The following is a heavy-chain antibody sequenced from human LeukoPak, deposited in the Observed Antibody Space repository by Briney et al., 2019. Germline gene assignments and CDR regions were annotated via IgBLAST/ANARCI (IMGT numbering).Heavy chain of an antibody. CDR2: ISAYNGNT. Sequence: GASVKVSCKASGYTFTSYGISWVRQAPGQGLEWMGWISAYNGNTNYAQKLQGRVTMTTDTSTGTAYMELRSLRSDDTAVYYCARERDYDILTGYYGYYYGMDVWGKGTTVTVSS. CDR1: GYTFTSYG. J-gene: IGHJ6*04. V-gene: IGHV1-18*04. D-gene: IGHD3-9*01. CDR3: ARERDYDILTGYYGYYYGMDV.